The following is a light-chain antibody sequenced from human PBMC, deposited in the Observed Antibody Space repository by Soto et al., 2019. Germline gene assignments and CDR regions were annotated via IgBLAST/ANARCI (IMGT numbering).Light chain of an antibody. V-gene: IGKV3-11*01. Sequence: EIVLTQSPATLSLSPGERATLSCRASQSVSSYLAWYQQKPGQAPRLLIYDASNRATGIPARFSGGGSGTDFTLTICSLEPEDFAVYYCQQRFNWPRFTFGQGTKPEIK. CDR1: QSVSSY. J-gene: IGKJ2*01. CDR3: QQRFNWPRFT. CDR2: DAS.